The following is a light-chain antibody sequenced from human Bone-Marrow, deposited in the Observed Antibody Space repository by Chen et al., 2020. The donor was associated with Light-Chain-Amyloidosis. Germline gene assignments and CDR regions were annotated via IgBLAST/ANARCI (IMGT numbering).Light chain of an antibody. CDR3: QKYDDLPPYT. CDR2: YAS. V-gene: IGKV1-33*01. CDR1: QDISNY. Sequence: DIQMTQSPSSLSASVGDRVTITCQASQDISNYLNWYQQKPGKAPTLLIHYASNLETGVPSRFSGGGSGTEFTLTISSLQPEDFATYYCQKYDDLPPYTFGPGTKLEMK. J-gene: IGKJ2*01.